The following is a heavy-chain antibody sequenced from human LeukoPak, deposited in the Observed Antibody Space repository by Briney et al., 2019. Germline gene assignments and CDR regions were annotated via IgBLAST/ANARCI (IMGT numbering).Heavy chain of an antibody. CDR1: GGSISSDY. Sequence: SETLSLTCSVSGGSISSDYWSWIRQVPGKGLQWIAFISYSGSPDYNPSLKSRVTISIDTSKNQFSLKLTSVTAADTAVYYCARNYYDSSGYYSNFDYWGQGTLVTVSS. CDR3: ARNYYDSSGYYSNFDY. V-gene: IGHV4-59*01. D-gene: IGHD3-22*01. CDR2: ISYSGSP. J-gene: IGHJ4*02.